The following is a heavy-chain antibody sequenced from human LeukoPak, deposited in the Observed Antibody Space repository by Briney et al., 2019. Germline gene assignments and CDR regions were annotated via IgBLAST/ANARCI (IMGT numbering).Heavy chain of an antibody. D-gene: IGHD3-16*01. CDR2: IDQSGGRN. Sequence: GGSLRLSCAASGLTFSRFWMNWVRQAPGRGLEWVANIDQSGGRNNYVDSVKGRFTISRDNAKNSLLLEMSSLRADDTAVYFCARDVEGGTFDIWGRGTTVTVSS. J-gene: IGHJ3*02. CDR1: GLTFSRFW. CDR3: ARDVEGGTFDI. V-gene: IGHV3-7*05.